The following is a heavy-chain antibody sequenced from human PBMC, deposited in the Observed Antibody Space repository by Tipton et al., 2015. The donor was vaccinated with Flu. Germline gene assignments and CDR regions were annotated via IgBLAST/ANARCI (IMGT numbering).Heavy chain of an antibody. CDR1: GGSISSSSDY. CDR3: ARRDYSNYVSDPKNWFDS. V-gene: IGHV4-39*07. J-gene: IGHJ5*01. Sequence: TLSLTCNVSGGSISSSSDYWGWIRQPPGKGLEWIGNICHSGNTHYNPSLKSRVIISVDRSKNQFSLKLTSVTAADTAVYYCARRDYSNYVSDPKNWFDSWGQRTLVTVSS. CDR2: ICHSGNT. D-gene: IGHD4-11*01.